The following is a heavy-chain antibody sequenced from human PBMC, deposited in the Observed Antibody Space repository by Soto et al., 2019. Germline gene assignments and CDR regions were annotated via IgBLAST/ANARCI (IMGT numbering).Heavy chain of an antibody. CDR3: ARDDLYCRVGTCYSAQYFDL. D-gene: IGHD2-15*01. J-gene: IGHJ2*01. Sequence: GGSLRLSCAASGFTFSSYSMNWVRQAPGKGLEWVSYISSNSGSTYYADSVKGRFTISRDNAESSLFLQMNSLRAEDTAVYFCARDDLYCRVGTCYSAQYFDLWGRGTLVTVSS. CDR2: ISSNSGST. CDR1: GFTFSSYS. V-gene: IGHV3-48*04.